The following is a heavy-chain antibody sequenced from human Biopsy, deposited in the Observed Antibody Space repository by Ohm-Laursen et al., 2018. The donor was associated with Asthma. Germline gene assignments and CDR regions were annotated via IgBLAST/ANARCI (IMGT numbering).Heavy chain of an antibody. CDR2: HDHEEGGT. V-gene: IGHV1-24*01. CDR1: GYSLTDLS. D-gene: IGHD4-17*01. CDR3: ASDFPKDYVRYNFQF. Sequence: SSVKVSCKISGYSLTDLSMHWVRQAPGQGLEWMGGHDHEEGGTVNSWRFQGRVTMTEDTSTDTAYMELSSLSSDDTAVYYCASDFPKDYVRYNFQFWGQGTLVTVSS. J-gene: IGHJ4*02.